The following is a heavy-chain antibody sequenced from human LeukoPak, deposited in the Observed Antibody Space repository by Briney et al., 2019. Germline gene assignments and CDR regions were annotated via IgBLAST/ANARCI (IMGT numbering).Heavy chain of an antibody. CDR2: IFDGKTI. CDR1: GESLNYYY. Sequence: SETLSLTCAVYGESLNYYYWSWIRQSPGKGLEWIGDIFDGKTINYNPSLKSRVTISAATSSQQFSLNLRSVTAADTAVSVCASGAWATRLNSWAQVALVIVSS. CDR3: ASGAWATRLNS. V-gene: IGHV4-34*12. D-gene: IGHD5-24*01. J-gene: IGHJ4*02.